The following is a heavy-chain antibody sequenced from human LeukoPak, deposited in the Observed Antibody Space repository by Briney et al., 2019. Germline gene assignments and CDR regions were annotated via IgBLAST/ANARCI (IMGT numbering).Heavy chain of an antibody. CDR3: ARWHSNYRLDY. V-gene: IGHV3-21*01. D-gene: IGHD4-11*01. CDR2: ISSSSSYI. CDR1: GFTFSSYS. J-gene: IGHJ4*02. Sequence: GGSLRLSCAASGFTFSSYSMNWVRQAPGKGLEWVSSISSSSSYIYYADSVKGRFTISRDNDKNSLDLQMNSLRAEDTAVYYWARWHSNYRLDYWGKGTLVTVSS.